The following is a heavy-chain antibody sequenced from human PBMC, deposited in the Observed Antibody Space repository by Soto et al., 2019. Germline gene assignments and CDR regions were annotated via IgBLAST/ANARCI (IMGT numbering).Heavy chain of an antibody. Sequence: QVQLQESGPSLVKPSGTLSLTCVITNASISSSNWWSWVRQAPGKGLEWIGEIYHTGRTNYAPSLQSRVPMSIDKSNNRFSLRLTSLTAADTAVYYCVRDEAHYDILTGSSLGRAFDIWGQGTMVTVSS. V-gene: IGHV4-4*02. CDR2: IYHTGRT. J-gene: IGHJ3*02. D-gene: IGHD3-9*01. CDR3: VRDEAHYDILTGSSLGRAFDI. CDR1: NASISSSNW.